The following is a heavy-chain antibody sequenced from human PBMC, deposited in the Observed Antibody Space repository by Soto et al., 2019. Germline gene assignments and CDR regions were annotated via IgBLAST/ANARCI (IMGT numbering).Heavy chain of an antibody. J-gene: IGHJ4*02. CDR1: GGSVSRSSYY. D-gene: IGHD6-13*01. CDR2: IYYSGST. CDR3: ARRNAAGPSFDY. Sequence: SATVSFTFTFPGGSVSRSSYYWRRIRQPPAKGLEWIGSIYYSGSTYYNPSLKSRVTISVDTSKNQFSLKLSSVTAADTAVYYCARRNAAGPSFDYWGQGTLVTVSS. V-gene: IGHV4-39*01.